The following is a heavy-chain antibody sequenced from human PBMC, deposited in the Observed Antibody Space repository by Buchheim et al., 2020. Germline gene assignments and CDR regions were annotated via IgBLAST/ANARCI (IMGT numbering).Heavy chain of an antibody. CDR2: IIPILGIA. Sequence: QVQLVQSGAEVKKPGSSVKVSCKASGGTFSSYAISWVRQAPGQGLEWMGRIIPILGIANYAQKFQGRVTITADKSTSTAYLELSSLRSEDTAVYYCASGGRGYSYGYERPSQSPWGQGTL. CDR1: GGTFSSYA. J-gene: IGHJ5*02. CDR3: ASGGRGYSYGYERPSQSP. D-gene: IGHD5-18*01. V-gene: IGHV1-69*04.